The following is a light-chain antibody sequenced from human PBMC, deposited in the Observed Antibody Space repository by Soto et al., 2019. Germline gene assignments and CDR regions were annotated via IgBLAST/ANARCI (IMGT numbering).Light chain of an antibody. CDR1: PNITNY. Sequence: DIHLTQSPYSLSASVGDRVTITCQASPNITNYLNWFQQKPGKAPKLLISDSSNLETGVPSRFSGSGSGTDFTFTISSLQPEDIATYYCQQYDNVPVTFGPGTKVDIK. CDR2: DSS. CDR3: QQYDNVPVT. J-gene: IGKJ3*01. V-gene: IGKV1-33*01.